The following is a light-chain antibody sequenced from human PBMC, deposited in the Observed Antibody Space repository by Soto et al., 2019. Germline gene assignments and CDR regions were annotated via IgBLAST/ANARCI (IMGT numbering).Light chain of an antibody. CDR2: KAS. CDR1: QSISRW. J-gene: IGKJ4*01. CDR3: LQYIVYPLT. V-gene: IGKV1-5*03. Sequence: DIQMTQSPSTLSASVGDRDTITSRASQSISRWLAWYQQRPVNAPMRLFYKASTLEGGVPSRFSACGSGTDFSLTICSLQPDDLATYFCLQYIVYPLTFGGGTKV.